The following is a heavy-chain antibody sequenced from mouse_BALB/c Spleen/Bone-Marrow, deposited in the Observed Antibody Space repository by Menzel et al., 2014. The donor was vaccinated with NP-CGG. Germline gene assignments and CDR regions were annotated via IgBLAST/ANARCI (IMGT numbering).Heavy chain of an antibody. Sequence: VQLQQSGAELVKPGASVKLSCKVSGYTFTNYYVYWVKQRPGQGLEWIGEINPSNGVTNFNEKFMIKATLTVDSSSSTAYMHLSSLTSEDSAVYCCTRSGFYGYGSYFDVWGAGTTVTVSS. CDR2: INPSNGVT. D-gene: IGHD1-2*01. V-gene: IGHV1S81*02. J-gene: IGHJ1*01. CDR1: GYTFTNYY. CDR3: TRSGFYGYGSYFDV.